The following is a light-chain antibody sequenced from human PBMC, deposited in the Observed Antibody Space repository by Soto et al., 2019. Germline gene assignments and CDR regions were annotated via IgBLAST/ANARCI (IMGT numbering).Light chain of an antibody. V-gene: IGKV3-20*01. Sequence: EIVLTQSPGTLSLSPGEGVTLSCRASQVVPTKFLAWYQQKPGQAPILLIYDASRRATGIPDRFSGSGSGTDFTLTISRLEPEDFAVYYCQQYDSSWTCGQGTKVEIK. CDR3: QQYDSSWT. J-gene: IGKJ1*01. CDR1: QVVPTKF. CDR2: DAS.